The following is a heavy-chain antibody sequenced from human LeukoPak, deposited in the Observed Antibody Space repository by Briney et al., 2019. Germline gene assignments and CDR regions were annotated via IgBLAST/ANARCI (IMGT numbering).Heavy chain of an antibody. J-gene: IGHJ4*02. V-gene: IGHV4-30-2*01. CDR3: ARGIAAAGTWYFDY. Sequence: SETLSLTCAVSGGSISSGGYSWSWIRQPPGKGLEWIGYIYHSGSTYYIPSLKSRVTISVDRSKNQFSLKLSSVTAADTAVYYCARGIAAAGTWYFDYWGQGTLVTVSS. D-gene: IGHD6-13*01. CDR1: GGSISSGGYS. CDR2: IYHSGST.